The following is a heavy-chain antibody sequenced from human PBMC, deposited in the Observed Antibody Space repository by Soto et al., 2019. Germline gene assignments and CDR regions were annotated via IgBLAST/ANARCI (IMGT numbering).Heavy chain of an antibody. CDR1: GFTFSMYS. Sequence: GGSLRLSCEVSGFTFSMYSMSWVRQSPGKGLEWVAKIPQDGVDGHYADSVKGRFTISRDNGXXXXXXXXXXXXXXXXXVYYXXRDHLILPAHDFFYGSDVWGRGATVTVPS. CDR2: IPQDGVDG. D-gene: IGHD3-10*01. CDR3: XRDHLILPAHDFFYGSDV. V-gene: IGHV3-7*01. J-gene: IGHJ6*02.